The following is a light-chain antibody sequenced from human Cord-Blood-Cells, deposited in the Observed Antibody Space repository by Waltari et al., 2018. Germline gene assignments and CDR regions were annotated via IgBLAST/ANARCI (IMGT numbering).Light chain of an antibody. CDR2: EVS. CDR1: SGDVEVYNY. V-gene: IGLV2-8*01. Sequence: QSALTQPPSACGRLGMGITISCAGTSGDVEVYNYVSWYQQHPGKAPKLMIYEVSKRPSGVPDRFSGSKSGNTASLTVSGLQAEDEADYYCSSYAGSNNLVFGGGTKLTVL. CDR3: SSYAGSNNLV. J-gene: IGLJ2*01.